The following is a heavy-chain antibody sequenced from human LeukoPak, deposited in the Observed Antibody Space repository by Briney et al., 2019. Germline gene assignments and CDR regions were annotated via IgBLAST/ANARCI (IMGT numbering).Heavy chain of an antibody. CDR2: INHSGST. D-gene: IGHD2-8*01. CDR3: ARGRLYCTNGVCYDKRAFDI. V-gene: IGHV4-34*01. Sequence: PSETLSLTCAVYGGSFSGYYCSWIRQPPGKGLEWIGEINHSGSTNYNPSLKSRVTISVDTSKNQFSLKLSSVTAADTAVYYCARGRLYCTNGVCYDKRAFDIWGQGIMVTVSS. J-gene: IGHJ3*02. CDR1: GGSFSGYY.